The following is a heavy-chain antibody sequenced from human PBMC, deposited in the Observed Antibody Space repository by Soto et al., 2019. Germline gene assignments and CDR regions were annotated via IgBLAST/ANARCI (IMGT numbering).Heavy chain of an antibody. CDR1: GHTFPRHG. Sequence: GASVKVSCKASGHTFPRHGISWARQAPGQGLEWMGWISVYNYNTNYAQKFQDRVTMTTDTSTSTAYMGLRSLRSDDTAVYYCANVGYYYDSSGYYYFDYWGLGTXVTVSS. V-gene: IGHV1-18*01. CDR2: ISVYNYNT. J-gene: IGHJ4*02. D-gene: IGHD3-22*01. CDR3: ANVGYYYDSSGYYYFDY.